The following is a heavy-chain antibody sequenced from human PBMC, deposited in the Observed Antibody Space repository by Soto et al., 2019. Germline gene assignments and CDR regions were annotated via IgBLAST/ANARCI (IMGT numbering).Heavy chain of an antibody. CDR1: GVSFSSHA. D-gene: IGHD3-10*01. Sequence: QVQLVESGGGVVQPGRSLRLSCATSGVSFSSHAMNWVRQAPGKGLEWVAVIWYDGNTKYYADSVKGRFTISRDNSKNTLYLQMNSLRDEDTAVYYCARGGHYGSGKAAWFDPWGQGTLVTVSS. CDR2: IWYDGNTK. J-gene: IGHJ5*02. V-gene: IGHV3-33*01. CDR3: ARGGHYGSGKAAWFDP.